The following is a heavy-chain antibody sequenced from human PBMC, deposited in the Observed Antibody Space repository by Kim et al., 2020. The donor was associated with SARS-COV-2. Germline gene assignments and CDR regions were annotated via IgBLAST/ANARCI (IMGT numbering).Heavy chain of an antibody. D-gene: IGHD3-22*01. CDR2: ISYDGSNK. CDR3: ERQYYYDSSGYYYPHYYYYCRDV. CDR1: GFTFSSYA. V-gene: IGHV3-30*04. J-gene: IGHJ6*02. Sequence: GGSLRLSCAASGFTFSSYAMHWVRQAPGKGLEWVGVISYDGSNKYYADSVKGRFTLSRDNSKNTRYLQLQILRAEDTAVYYCERQYYYDSSGYYYPHYYYYCRDVWGQGTTVTVSS.